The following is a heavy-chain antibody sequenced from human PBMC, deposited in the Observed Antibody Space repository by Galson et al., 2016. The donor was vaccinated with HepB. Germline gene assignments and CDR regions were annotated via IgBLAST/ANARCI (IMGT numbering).Heavy chain of an antibody. CDR1: GFSFTIFS. V-gene: IGHV3-48*01. CDR2: SDTTSTTT. CDR3: ARDRGYCTGGNCYRFFDF. Sequence: LRLYCAASGFSFTIFSVSWVRQAPGQGLEWISYSDTTSTTTYYAESVRGRFTISRDNAKRLAHLQLNSLRVDDTAVYYCARDRGYCTGGNCYRFFDFWGQGIMVTVSS. J-gene: IGHJ3*01. D-gene: IGHD2-15*01.